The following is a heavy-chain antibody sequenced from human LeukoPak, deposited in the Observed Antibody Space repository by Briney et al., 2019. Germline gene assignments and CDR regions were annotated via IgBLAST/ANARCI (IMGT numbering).Heavy chain of an antibody. CDR1: GFTFSTHA. V-gene: IGHV3-23*01. CDR3: AKGWGRSSQKDYFDY. CDR2: ISGPGGTT. D-gene: IGHD6-6*01. J-gene: IGHJ4*02. Sequence: PGGSLRLSCVVSGFTFSTHAMTWVRQAPGKGLERVSDISGPGGTTYYAASVKGRFTISRDNSKNTLFLQMNSLRAEDTAVYYCAKGWGRSSQKDYFDYWGQGTLVTVSS.